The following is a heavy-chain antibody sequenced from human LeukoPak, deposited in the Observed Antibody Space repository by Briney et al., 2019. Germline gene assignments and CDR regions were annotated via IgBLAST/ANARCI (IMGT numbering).Heavy chain of an antibody. J-gene: IGHJ5*02. CDR1: GFTFSNAW. Sequence: GGSLRLSCAASGFTFSNAWMTWVRQAPGKGLEWVGRIKSKTDGGTIDSAAPVRGRFTISRDDSKNTLYLQMNSLKTEDTAVYYCARDVGATTYNWFDPWGQGTLVTVSS. CDR2: IKSKTDGGTI. CDR3: ARDVGATTYNWFDP. D-gene: IGHD1-26*01. V-gene: IGHV3-15*01.